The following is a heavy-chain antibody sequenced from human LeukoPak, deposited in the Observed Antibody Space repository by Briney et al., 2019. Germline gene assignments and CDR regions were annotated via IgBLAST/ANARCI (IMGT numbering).Heavy chain of an antibody. D-gene: IGHD3-16*01. J-gene: IGHJ3*02. Sequence: SETLSLTCTVSGGSISSGSYYWSWIRQPAGKGLEWIGRIYATGSTNYNPSLKSRVTISVDTSKNQFSLKLSSVTAADTAVYYCARRGEIWGQGTMVTVSS. V-gene: IGHV4-61*02. CDR3: ARRGEI. CDR2: IYATGST. CDR1: GGSISSGSYY.